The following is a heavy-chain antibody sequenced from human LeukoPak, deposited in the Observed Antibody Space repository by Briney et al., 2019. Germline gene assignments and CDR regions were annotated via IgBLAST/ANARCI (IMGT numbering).Heavy chain of an antibody. V-gene: IGHV4-59*01. J-gene: IGHJ4*02. CDR3: ARVRGIAAAIDY. CDR2: IYYSGST. D-gene: IGHD6-13*01. CDR1: GGSISSYY. Sequence: SETLSLTCTVSGGSISSYYWSWIRQPPGKGLEWIGYIYYSGSTNYNPSLKSRVTISVDTSKNQFSLKLSSVTAADTAVCYCARVRGIAAAIDYWGQGTLVTVSS.